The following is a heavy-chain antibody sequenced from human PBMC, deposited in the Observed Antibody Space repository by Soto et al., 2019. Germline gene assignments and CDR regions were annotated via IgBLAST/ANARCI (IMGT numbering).Heavy chain of an antibody. J-gene: IGHJ3*01. CDR2: IPYDGNNR. CDR1: GFTFSDYA. D-gene: IGHD2-15*01. Sequence: QVQLVESGGAVVQPGTSLGLSCAASGFTFSDYAMHWVRQAPGKGLEWVAVIPYDGNNRYYADSVKGRFTISRDNSKNTLYLQMNSLRAEDTAVYYCQSYCSGGSCYRTNAFAFWGQGTLVTVSS. CDR3: QSYCSGGSCYRTNAFAF. V-gene: IGHV3-30-3*01.